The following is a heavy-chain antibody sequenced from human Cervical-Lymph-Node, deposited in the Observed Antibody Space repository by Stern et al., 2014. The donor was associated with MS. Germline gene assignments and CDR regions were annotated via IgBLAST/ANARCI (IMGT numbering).Heavy chain of an antibody. J-gene: IGHJ4*02. CDR1: GSTFTSYW. Sequence: VQLEQSGPEVKRPGESLKISCQASGSTFTSYWIGWVRQMPGKGLEWIAIIFPGGSDIRYSPSFQGQVTISADKSSSTAYLQWNNLKASDTAIYYCARQRYFDYWGQGTLVTVSS. V-gene: IGHV5-51*01. CDR2: IFPGGSDI. CDR3: ARQRYFDY.